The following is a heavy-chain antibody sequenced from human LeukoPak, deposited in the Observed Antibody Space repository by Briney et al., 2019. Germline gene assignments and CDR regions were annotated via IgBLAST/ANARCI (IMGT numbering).Heavy chain of an antibody. CDR2: ITPDGSGT. V-gene: IGHV3-74*01. J-gene: IGHJ4*02. CDR1: GFTFSNSW. Sequence: QTGGSLRLSCAASGFTFSNSWIHWVRQAPGKGLVWVSRITPDGSGTDYADSVKGRFTISRDNSKNTLYLQMNSLRAEDTAVYYCARDDGGYEYFDYWGQGTLVTVSS. D-gene: IGHD3-22*01. CDR3: ARDDGGYEYFDY.